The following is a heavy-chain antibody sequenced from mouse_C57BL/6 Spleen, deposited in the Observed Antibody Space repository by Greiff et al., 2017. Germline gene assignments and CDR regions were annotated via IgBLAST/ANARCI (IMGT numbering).Heavy chain of an antibody. Sequence: VQLQQPGAELVKPGASVKLSCKASGYTFTSSWMHWVKQRPGRGLEWIGRVDPNRGGTKYNEKFKSKATLTVDKPSSTADMQLSSLTSEDSAVYYCARGDGSSVFDYWGQGTTGTVSS. CDR2: VDPNRGGT. V-gene: IGHV1-72*01. D-gene: IGHD1-1*01. J-gene: IGHJ2*01. CDR3: ARGDGSSVFDY. CDR1: GYTFTSSW.